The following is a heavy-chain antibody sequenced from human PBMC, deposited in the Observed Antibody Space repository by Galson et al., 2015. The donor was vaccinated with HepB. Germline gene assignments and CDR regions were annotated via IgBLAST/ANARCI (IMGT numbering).Heavy chain of an antibody. CDR1: GFTFRKYR. D-gene: IGHD5-24*01. Sequence: LRLSCAASGFTFRKYRMHWVRQAPGKGLVWVSRIKSDGSSIIYADSVKGRFTISRDNAKNTLYLQMNSLRVEDTAVYYCARDRKEMATITNVLQYWGQGTLVTVPS. V-gene: IGHV3-74*01. CDR2: IKSDGSSI. CDR3: ARDRKEMATITNVLQY. J-gene: IGHJ4*02.